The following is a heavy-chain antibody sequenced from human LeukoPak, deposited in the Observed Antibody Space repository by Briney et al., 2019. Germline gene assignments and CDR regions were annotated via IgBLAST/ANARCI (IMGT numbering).Heavy chain of an antibody. CDR1: GFTFSSYW. V-gene: IGHV3-74*01. CDR3: ARADRYYDILTGFDY. D-gene: IGHD3-9*01. CDR2: INSDGSST. Sequence: GGSLRLSCAASGFTFSSYWMHWVRQAPGKGLVWVSRINSDGSSTSYADSVKGRFTISRDNAKNTLYLQMNSLRAEDTAVYYCARADRYYDILTGFDYWGQGTLVTVSS. J-gene: IGHJ4*02.